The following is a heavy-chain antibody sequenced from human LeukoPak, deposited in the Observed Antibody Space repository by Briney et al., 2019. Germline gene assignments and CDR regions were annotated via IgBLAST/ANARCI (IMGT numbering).Heavy chain of an antibody. Sequence: SETLSLTCTVSGASISSNDYYWGWIRQPPGKGLEWIGSIYHSGSTKYNPSLKSRVTISVDTSKNQFSLKLSSVTAADTAVYYCARHTLFGVVTHDYWGQGTLVTVSS. V-gene: IGHV4-39*01. CDR1: GASISSNDYY. D-gene: IGHD3-3*01. CDR3: ARHTLFGVVTHDY. J-gene: IGHJ4*02. CDR2: IYHSGST.